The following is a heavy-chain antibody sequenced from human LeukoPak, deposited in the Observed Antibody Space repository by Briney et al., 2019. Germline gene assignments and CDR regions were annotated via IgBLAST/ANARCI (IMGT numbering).Heavy chain of an antibody. J-gene: IGHJ5*02. V-gene: IGHV4-39*01. CDR2: IYYSGST. CDR1: GGSISSSSYY. D-gene: IGHD5-12*01. Sequence: PSETLSLTCTVSGGSISSSSYYWGWIRQPPGKGLEWIGSIYYSGSTYYNPSLKSRVTISVDTSKNQFSLKLSSVTAADTAVYYCARQGSGYWGWFDPWGQGTLVTVSS. CDR3: ARQGSGYWGWFDP.